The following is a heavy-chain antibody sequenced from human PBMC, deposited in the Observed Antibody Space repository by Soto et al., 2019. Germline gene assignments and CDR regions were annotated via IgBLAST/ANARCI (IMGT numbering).Heavy chain of an antibody. Sequence: SETLSLTCTVSGGSISSSSYYWGWIRQPPGKGLEWIGSIYYSGSTYYNPSLKSRVTISVDTSKNQFSLKLSSVTAADTAVYYCASTYGSGTYWYFDLWGRGTLVTVS. V-gene: IGHV4-39*01. CDR3: ASTYGSGTYWYFDL. CDR2: IYYSGST. CDR1: GGSISSSSYY. J-gene: IGHJ2*01. D-gene: IGHD3-10*01.